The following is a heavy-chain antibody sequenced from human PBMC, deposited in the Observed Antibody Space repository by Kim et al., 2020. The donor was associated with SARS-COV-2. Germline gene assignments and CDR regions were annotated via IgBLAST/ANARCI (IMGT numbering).Heavy chain of an antibody. J-gene: IGHJ6*01. CDR3: ARYRGYSYGDNYYYYGMDV. CDR2: INHSGST. Sequence: SETLSLTCAVYGGSFSGYYWSWIRQPPGKGLEWIGEINHSGSTNYNPSIKSRVTISVDTSKNQFSLKLSSVTAADTAVYYCARYRGYSYGDNYYYYGMDV. D-gene: IGHD5-18*01. V-gene: IGHV4-34*01. CDR1: GGSFSGYY.